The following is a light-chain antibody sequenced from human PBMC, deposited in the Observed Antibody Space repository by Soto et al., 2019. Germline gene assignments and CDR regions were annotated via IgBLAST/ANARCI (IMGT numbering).Light chain of an antibody. CDR2: GAS. CDR1: QSVSSSY. V-gene: IGKV3-20*01. Sequence: EIVLTQSPGTLSLSPGERATLSCRASQSVSSSYLAWYQQKPGQAPRLLIYGASSRATGIPDRFSGSGSGTDFPLTSSRLEPEEVAMDYCQEYGSSPRTFGQGNKVEIK. CDR3: QEYGSSPRT. J-gene: IGKJ1*01.